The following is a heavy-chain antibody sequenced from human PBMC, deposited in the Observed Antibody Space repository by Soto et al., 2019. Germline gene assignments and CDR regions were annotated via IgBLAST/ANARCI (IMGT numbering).Heavy chain of an antibody. J-gene: IGHJ5*02. V-gene: IGHV1-18*01. CDR2: ISAYNGNT. D-gene: IGHD5-12*01. CDR1: GYTFTTYG. Sequence: QVQLVQSGAEVKKPGASVKVSCKASGYTFTTYGISWVRQAPGQGLEWMGWISAYNGNTNYAQKLQGRVTMTTDTPTRTASMGLRCLRSDDTAVYYCTREFSGYDSGYNWFAPWGQGTLVTVSS. CDR3: TREFSGYDSGYNWFAP.